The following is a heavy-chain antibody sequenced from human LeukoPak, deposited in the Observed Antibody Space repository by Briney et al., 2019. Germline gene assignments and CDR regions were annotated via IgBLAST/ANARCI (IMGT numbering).Heavy chain of an antibody. Sequence: GGSLRLSCAASGFTFSSYSMNWVRQAPGKGLEWVSSISSSSSYIYYADSVKGRFIISRDNAKNSLYLQMNSLRAEDTAVYYCARGDWDTAMIDYWGQGTLVTVSS. CDR2: ISSSSSYI. J-gene: IGHJ4*02. CDR3: ARGDWDTAMIDY. D-gene: IGHD5-18*01. CDR1: GFTFSSYS. V-gene: IGHV3-21*01.